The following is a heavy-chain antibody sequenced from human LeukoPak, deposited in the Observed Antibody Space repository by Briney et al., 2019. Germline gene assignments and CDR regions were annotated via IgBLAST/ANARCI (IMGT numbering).Heavy chain of an antibody. D-gene: IGHD6-13*01. CDR2: MNPNSGNT. CDR1: GYTFTSYD. Sequence: ASVKVSCKASGYTFTSYDINWVRQATGQGLEWMGWMNPNSGNTGYAQKFQGRVTMTRNTSISTAYMELSSLRSEDTAVYYCARWGSSSWEGDYWGQGTLVTVSS. CDR3: ARWGSSSWEGDY. V-gene: IGHV1-8*01. J-gene: IGHJ4*02.